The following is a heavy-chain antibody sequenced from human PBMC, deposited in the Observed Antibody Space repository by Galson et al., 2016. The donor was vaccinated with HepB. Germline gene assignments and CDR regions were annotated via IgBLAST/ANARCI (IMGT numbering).Heavy chain of an antibody. Sequence: SVKVSCKASGGSFSTYAITWVRQAPGQGLEWMGGIIPMFRRSNYAPKFQGRVTITADESTTAAYMELSSLRSEDTAVYYCAGDRSSYVDFGVVPPLDIWGQGTMVTVSS. CDR2: IIPMFRRS. D-gene: IGHD3-3*01. V-gene: IGHV1-69*13. CDR1: GGSFSTYA. J-gene: IGHJ3*02. CDR3: AGDRSSYVDFGVVPPLDI.